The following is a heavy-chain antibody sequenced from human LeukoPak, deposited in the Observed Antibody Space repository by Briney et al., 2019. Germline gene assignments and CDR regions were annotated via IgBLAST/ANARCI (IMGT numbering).Heavy chain of an antibody. Sequence: GGSLRLSCAASGFPFSSYWMLWVRQVPGKGLVWVSRINGDGTITTYADFAKGRFTISRDNTKNILYLEMNNLRAEDTGIYYCSRSQFDYWGQGILVTVSS. J-gene: IGHJ4*02. V-gene: IGHV3-74*03. CDR3: SRSQFDY. CDR1: GFPFSSYW. CDR2: INGDGTIT.